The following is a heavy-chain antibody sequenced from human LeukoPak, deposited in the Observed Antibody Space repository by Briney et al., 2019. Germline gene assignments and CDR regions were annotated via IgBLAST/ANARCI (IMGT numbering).Heavy chain of an antibody. D-gene: IGHD2-2*01. CDR3: ARLYCSSTSCYEAFDI. CDR2: IYYSGST. Sequence: SETLSLTCTVSGGSISSYYWSWIRQPPGKGLEWIGYIYYSGSTNYNPSLKSRVTISVDTSKNQFSLKLSSVTAADTAVYYCARLYCSSTSCYEAFDIWGQGTMVTVSS. CDR1: GGSISSYY. V-gene: IGHV4-59*08. J-gene: IGHJ3*02.